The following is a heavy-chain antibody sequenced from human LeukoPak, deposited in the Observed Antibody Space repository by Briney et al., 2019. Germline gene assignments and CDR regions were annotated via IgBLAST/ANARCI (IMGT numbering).Heavy chain of an antibody. Sequence: ASVRVSCKASGGTFSSYAISWVRQAPGQGLEWMGGIIPIFGTANYAQKFQGRVTITADESTSTAYMELSSLRSEDTAVYCCARPAAIRGYYYYYMDVWGKGTTVTVSS. V-gene: IGHV1-69*13. CDR1: GGTFSSYA. D-gene: IGHD2-2*01. CDR3: ARPAAIRGYYYYYMDV. CDR2: IIPIFGTA. J-gene: IGHJ6*03.